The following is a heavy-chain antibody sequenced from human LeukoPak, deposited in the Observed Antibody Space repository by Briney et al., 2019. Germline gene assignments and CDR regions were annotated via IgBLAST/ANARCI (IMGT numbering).Heavy chain of an antibody. Sequence: PSETLSLTCGVHGGSFSAYSWSWIRQSPGKGLEWIGEINPSGTTNYNPSLKSRVTISIEKSKNQFSLRLTSVTAADTAVYYCARGGLGISQLAAVIRREFDFWGQGTLVTVSP. V-gene: IGHV4-34*01. J-gene: IGHJ4*02. CDR2: INPSGTT. D-gene: IGHD3-22*01. CDR1: GGSFSAYS. CDR3: ARGGLGISQLAAVIRREFDF.